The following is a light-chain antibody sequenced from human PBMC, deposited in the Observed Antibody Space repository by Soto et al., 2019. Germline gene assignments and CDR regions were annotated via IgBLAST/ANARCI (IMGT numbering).Light chain of an antibody. CDR2: AAS. V-gene: IGKV1-16*01. Sequence: DLQMTQSPSSLTASVGDRVIITCRASQDVNNFLAWFQQKPGKAPKSLIYAASNLQSGVPSRFSGSRSETDFTLTISSLQPEDFATYYCQQYNTFPLTFGGGTRVEIK. J-gene: IGKJ4*01. CDR1: QDVNNF. CDR3: QQYNTFPLT.